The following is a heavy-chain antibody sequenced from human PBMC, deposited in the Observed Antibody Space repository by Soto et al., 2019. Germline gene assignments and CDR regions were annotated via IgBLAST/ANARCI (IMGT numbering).Heavy chain of an antibody. J-gene: IGHJ5*02. Sequence: QVQLLQSGGEVKKPGSSVEVSCKSSGDTFSTDTISWVRQAPGQGLEWMGRIIPILNVTNYAPSFQGRLTITADRPTTTAFMELSSLTSEDTSIYYCARGAYYGGHYEAWFDPWGQGTLVTVSP. V-gene: IGHV1-69*02. CDR2: IIPILNVT. CDR1: GDTFSTDT. CDR3: ARGAYYGGHYEAWFDP. D-gene: IGHD3-3*01.